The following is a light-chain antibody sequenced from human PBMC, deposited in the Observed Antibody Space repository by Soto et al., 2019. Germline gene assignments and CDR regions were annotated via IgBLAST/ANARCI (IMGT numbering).Light chain of an antibody. CDR2: LGS. J-gene: IGKJ4*01. Sequence: DIVVTQSPLSLPVTPGEPASISCRSSQSLLHSNGYNYLDWYLQKPGQSPQLLIYLGSNRASGVPDRFSGSGSGTDFTLKISRVEAEDVWVYYCMQALQTPLTFGGGTKVEIK. CDR1: QSLLHSNGYNY. V-gene: IGKV2-28*01. CDR3: MQALQTPLT.